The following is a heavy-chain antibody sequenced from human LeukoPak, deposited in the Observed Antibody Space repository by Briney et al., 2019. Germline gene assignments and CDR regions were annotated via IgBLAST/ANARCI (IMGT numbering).Heavy chain of an antibody. CDR2: ISGSGGST. V-gene: IGHV3-23*01. Sequence: PGGSLRLSCAASGFTFSSYAMSWVRQAPGKGLEWVSAISGSGGSTYYAESVRGRFTISRDNSKNTLYLLMNSLIPEDTAVYHCAREVVSSPSYFDSWGQGTLVTVSS. CDR1: GFTFSSYA. CDR3: AREVVSSPSYFDS. J-gene: IGHJ4*02. D-gene: IGHD2-15*01.